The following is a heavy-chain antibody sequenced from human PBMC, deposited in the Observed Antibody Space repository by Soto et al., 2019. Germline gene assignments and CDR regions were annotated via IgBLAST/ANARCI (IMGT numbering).Heavy chain of an antibody. D-gene: IGHD3-10*01. V-gene: IGHV3-13*01. CDR2: IGTAGDT. CDR3: AREGWFGESPSLDY. J-gene: IGHJ4*02. CDR1: GFTFSSYD. Sequence: GGSLRLSCAASGFTFSSYDMHWVRQATGKGLEWVSAIGTAGDTYYPGSVKGRFTISRENAKNSLYLQMNSLRAEDTAVYYCAREGWFGESPSLDYWGQGTLVTVSS.